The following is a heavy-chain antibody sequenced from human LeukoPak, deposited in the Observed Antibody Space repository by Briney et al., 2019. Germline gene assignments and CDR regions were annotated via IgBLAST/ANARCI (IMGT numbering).Heavy chain of an antibody. J-gene: IGHJ4*02. CDR1: GDSIGSGYY. D-gene: IGHD6-19*01. Sequence: PSETLSLTCDVSGDSIGSGYYWGWIRQPPGKGLEWIGSIYHSGSTTYNPSLKSRVTLSADTSKNQFSLKVRSVTAADTAVYYCARNSSGWFFDYWGQGTLVTVSS. CDR2: IYHSGST. V-gene: IGHV4-38-2*01. CDR3: ARNSSGWFFDY.